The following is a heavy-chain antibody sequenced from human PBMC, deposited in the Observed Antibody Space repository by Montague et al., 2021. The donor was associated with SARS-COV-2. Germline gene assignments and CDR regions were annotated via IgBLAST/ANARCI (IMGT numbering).Heavy chain of an antibody. CDR1: GGSISSRNYY. Sequence: SETLSLTCTVSGGSISSRNYYWGCIRQPPGKGLEWIGNMYYSGSSYYNPSLQIRVTISIDASKNQFSLKLSSVTAADTAVYYCARDDIVLQGVTKGMYVWGQGNTVTVPS. D-gene: IGHD3-10*01. V-gene: IGHV4-39*07. J-gene: IGHJ6*02. CDR2: MYYSGSS. CDR3: ARDDIVLQGVTKGMYV.